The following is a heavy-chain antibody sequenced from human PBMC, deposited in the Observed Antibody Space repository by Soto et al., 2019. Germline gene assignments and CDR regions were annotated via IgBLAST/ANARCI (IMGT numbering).Heavy chain of an antibody. CDR1: GFTFSSYG. V-gene: IGHV3-30*18. D-gene: IGHD3-3*01. CDR3: AKDRVDFWSGYKFDY. Sequence: QVQLVESGGGVVQPGRSPRLSCAASGFTFSSYGMHWVRQAPGKGLEWVAVISYDGSNKYYADSVKGRFTISRDNSKNTLYLQMNSLRAEDTAVYYCAKDRVDFWSGYKFDYWGQGILVTVSS. J-gene: IGHJ4*02. CDR2: ISYDGSNK.